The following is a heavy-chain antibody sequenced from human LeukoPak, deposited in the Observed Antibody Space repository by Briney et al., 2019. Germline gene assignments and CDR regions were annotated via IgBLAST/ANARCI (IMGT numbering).Heavy chain of an antibody. D-gene: IGHD3-16*01. V-gene: IGHV4-34*01. J-gene: IGHJ6*03. CDR1: GGSFSGYY. CDR2: INHSGST. CDR3: ANVLLEEGYYYYMDV. Sequence: SETLSLTCAVYGGSFSGYYWSWIRQPPGKGLEWIGEINHSGSTNYNPSLKSRVTISVDTSKNQFSLKLSSVTAADTAVYYCANVLLEEGYYYYMDVWGKGTTVTVSS.